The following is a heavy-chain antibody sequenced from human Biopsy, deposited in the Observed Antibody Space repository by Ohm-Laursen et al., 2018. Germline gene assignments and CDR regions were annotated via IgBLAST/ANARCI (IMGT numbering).Heavy chain of an antibody. CDR3: ARGGAGVYDALDI. CDR2: IYNSGST. CDR1: GGSMSSYY. D-gene: IGHD1-26*01. Sequence: SETLSLTCTVSGGSMSSYYWTWIRQPPGKGLEWIGYIYNSGSTNYNPSLKSRVTISVAVDTSKSQFSLRLSSVTAADTAMYYCARGGAGVYDALDIWGQGTMVIVSS. J-gene: IGHJ3*02. V-gene: IGHV4-59*01.